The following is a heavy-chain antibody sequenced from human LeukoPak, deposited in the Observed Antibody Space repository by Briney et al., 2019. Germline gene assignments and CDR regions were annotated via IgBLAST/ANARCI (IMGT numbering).Heavy chain of an antibody. D-gene: IGHD4-23*01. J-gene: IGHJ4*02. CDR3: ARGRPHGNDY. CDR2: IYSGANT. CDR1: GFIVSGNY. Sequence: GGSLRLSCAASGFIVSGNYMSWVRQAPGKGLEWVSVIYSGANTYYADSVKGRFTISTDASKNTLYVQMNSLRAEDTAVYYCARGRPHGNDYWGQGTLVTVSS. V-gene: IGHV3-53*01.